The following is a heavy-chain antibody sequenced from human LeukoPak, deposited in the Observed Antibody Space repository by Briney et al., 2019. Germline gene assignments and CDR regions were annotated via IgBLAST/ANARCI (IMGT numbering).Heavy chain of an antibody. Sequence: GGSLRLSCVASGFTFSNYEMNWVRQAPGKGLEWLSFITSSGTTIYYADSVKGRFTISRDNAKNSLYLQMNSLTAEDTAVYYCARDRITVTGSTWFDPWGQGTLVTVSS. D-gene: IGHD6-19*01. CDR3: ARDRITVTGSTWFDP. V-gene: IGHV3-48*03. J-gene: IGHJ5*02. CDR2: ITSSGTTI. CDR1: GFTFSNYE.